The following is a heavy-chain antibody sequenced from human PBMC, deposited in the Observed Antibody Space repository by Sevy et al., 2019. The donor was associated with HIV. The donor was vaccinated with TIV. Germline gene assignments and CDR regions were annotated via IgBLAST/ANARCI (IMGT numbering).Heavy chain of an antibody. D-gene: IGHD6-6*01. Sequence: GGSLRLSCAVSGFTFSSAWMSWFRQTPGKRLEWVGRIESEIDGGTIYYAAPVKGRFSISRDDSKNTLFLQMNSLKTEDTAVDYCATDHPPEQFVSDYWGQGTLVTVSS. CDR3: ATDHPPEQFVSDY. V-gene: IGHV3-15*04. CDR2: IESEIDGGTI. CDR1: GFTFSSAW. J-gene: IGHJ4*02.